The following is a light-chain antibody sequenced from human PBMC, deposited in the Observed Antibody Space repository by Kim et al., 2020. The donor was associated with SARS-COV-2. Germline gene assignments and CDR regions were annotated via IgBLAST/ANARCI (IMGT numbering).Light chain of an antibody. CDR3: AAWDENLNGYV. Sequence: GQGVPISCSGRASNIGRYSVSWYQHVPGTAPKLLIYRNVQRPSGVLDRFSGSKSGTSASLAISGLRSEDEAEYFCAAWDENLNGYVFGSGTKVTVL. J-gene: IGLJ1*01. CDR2: RNV. V-gene: IGLV1-47*01. CDR1: ASNIGRYS.